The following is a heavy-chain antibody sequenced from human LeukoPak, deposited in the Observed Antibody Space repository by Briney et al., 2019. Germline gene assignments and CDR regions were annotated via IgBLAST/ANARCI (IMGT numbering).Heavy chain of an antibody. J-gene: IGHJ6*03. CDR1: GGSISSHY. V-gene: IGHV4-59*11. Sequence: SETLSLTCTVSGGSISSHYWSWIRQPSGKGLEWIGYIYYSGSTNYNPSLKSRVTISVDTSKNQFSLKLSSVTAADTAVYYCARDVRGGYYYYMDVWGKGTTVTVSS. CDR3: ARDVRGGYYYYMDV. CDR2: IYYSGST.